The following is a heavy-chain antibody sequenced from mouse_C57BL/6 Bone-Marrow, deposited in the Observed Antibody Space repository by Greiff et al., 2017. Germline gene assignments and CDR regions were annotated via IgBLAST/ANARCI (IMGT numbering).Heavy chain of an antibody. CDR2: ISYDGSN. CDR3: ARDPQFSTTVVAHWYFDV. J-gene: IGHJ1*03. Sequence: EVQLQQSGPGLVKPSQSLSLTCSVTGYSITSGYYWNWIRQFPGNKLEWMGYISYDGSNNYNPSLKNRISITRDTSNNQFFLKLNSVTTEDTATYYCARDPQFSTTVVAHWYFDVWGTGTTVTVSS. V-gene: IGHV3-6*01. CDR1: GYSITSGYY. D-gene: IGHD1-1*01.